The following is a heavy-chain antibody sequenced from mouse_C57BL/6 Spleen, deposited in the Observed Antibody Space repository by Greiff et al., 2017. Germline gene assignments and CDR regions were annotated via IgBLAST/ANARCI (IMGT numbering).Heavy chain of an antibody. CDR1: GYTFTDYY. D-gene: IGHD1-1*01. CDR2: INPNNGGT. J-gene: IGHJ1*03. Sequence: EVQLQESGPELVKPGASVKISCKASGYTFTDYYMNWVKQSHGKSLEWIGDINPNNGGTSYNQKFKGKATLTVDKSSSTAYMELRSLTSEDSAVYYCARGDLSLGYFDVWGTGTTVTVSS. CDR3: ARGDLSLGYFDV. V-gene: IGHV1-26*01.